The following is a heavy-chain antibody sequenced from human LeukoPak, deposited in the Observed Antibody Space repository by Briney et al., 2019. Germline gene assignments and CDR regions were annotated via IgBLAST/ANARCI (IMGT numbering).Heavy chain of an antibody. Sequence: ASVKVSCKASGGTFSSYAISWVRQAPGQGLEWMGGIIPIFGTANYAQKFQGRVTITADESTSTAYMELSSLRSEDTAVYYCAREGANYGDLLLDYWGQGTLVTVSS. D-gene: IGHD4-17*01. J-gene: IGHJ4*02. CDR1: GGTFSSYA. CDR2: IIPIFGTA. V-gene: IGHV1-69*13. CDR3: AREGANYGDLLLDY.